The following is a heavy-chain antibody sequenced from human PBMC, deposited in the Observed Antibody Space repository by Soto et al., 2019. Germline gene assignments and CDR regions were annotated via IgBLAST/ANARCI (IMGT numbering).Heavy chain of an antibody. CDR3: ARVRGYSSSGGLGDY. CDR2: ISAYNGNT. D-gene: IGHD6-13*01. J-gene: IGHJ4*02. V-gene: IGHV1-18*04. CDR1: GYTFTSYG. Sequence: QVQLVQSGAEVKKPGASVKVSCKASGYTFTSYGISWVRQAPGQGLEWMGWISAYNGNTNYAQKLQGRVTMTTDTAPSTAYMELRSLRSDGWAVYYCARVRGYSSSGGLGDYWGQGTLVTVSS.